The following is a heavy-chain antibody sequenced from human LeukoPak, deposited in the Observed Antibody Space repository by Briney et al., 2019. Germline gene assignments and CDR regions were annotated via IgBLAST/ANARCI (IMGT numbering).Heavy chain of an antibody. CDR2: ISAYNGNT. Sequence: GASVKVSCKASGYTFTSYGISWVRQAPGQGLEWMGWISAYNGNTNYAQKLQGRVTMTTDTSTSTAYMELRSLRSDDTAVYYCARDRYYDILTGYYLLMDYWGQGTLVTVSS. D-gene: IGHD3-9*01. CDR3: ARDRYYDILTGYYLLMDY. CDR1: GYTFTSYG. J-gene: IGHJ4*02. V-gene: IGHV1-18*01.